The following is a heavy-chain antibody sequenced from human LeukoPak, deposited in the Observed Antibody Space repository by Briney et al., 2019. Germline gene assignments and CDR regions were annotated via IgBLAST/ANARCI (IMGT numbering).Heavy chain of an antibody. CDR3: ARSPKGELRDSGYDHGFDY. CDR2: MNPNSGNT. J-gene: IGHJ4*02. V-gene: IGHV1-8*01. Sequence: ASVKVSCKASGYIFTSYDINWVRQATGQGLEWMGWMNPNSGNTGYAQKFQGRVTMTRNTSISTAYMELSSLRSEDTAVYYCARSPKGELRDSGYDHGFDYWGQGTLVTVSS. CDR1: GYIFTSYD. D-gene: IGHD5-12*01.